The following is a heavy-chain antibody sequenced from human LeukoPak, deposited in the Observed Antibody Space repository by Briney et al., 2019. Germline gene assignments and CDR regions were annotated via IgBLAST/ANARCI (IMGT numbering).Heavy chain of an antibody. D-gene: IGHD5-18*01. CDR1: GFTFSSYG. CDR3: ARVIRERGYSYGYPDY. J-gene: IGHJ4*02. V-gene: IGHV3-30*03. CDR2: ISYDGSNK. Sequence: GGSLRLSCAASGFTFSSYGMHWVRQAPGKGLEWVAVISYDGSNKYYADSVKGRFTISRDNSKNTLYLQMNSLRAEDTAVYYCARVIRERGYSYGYPDYWGQGTLVTVSS.